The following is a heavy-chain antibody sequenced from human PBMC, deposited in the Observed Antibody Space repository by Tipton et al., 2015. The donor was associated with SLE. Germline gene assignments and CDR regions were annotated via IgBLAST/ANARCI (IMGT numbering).Heavy chain of an antibody. Sequence: SLRLSCAASGFNFDINDMHWVRQAPGKGLEWVAFIGYDGVNKYYVDSVKGRFTISRDNSKNSLYLQMNSLRTEDTALYYCSKGYGNYFGGQGTLVTVSS. CDR3: SKGYGNYF. J-gene: IGHJ4*02. D-gene: IGHD1-7*01. CDR1: GFNFDIND. V-gene: IGHV3-30*02. CDR2: IGYDGVNK.